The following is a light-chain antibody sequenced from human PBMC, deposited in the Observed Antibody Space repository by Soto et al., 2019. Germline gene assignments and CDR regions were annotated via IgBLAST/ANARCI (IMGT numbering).Light chain of an antibody. CDR1: QSISSW. J-gene: IGKJ4*01. Sequence: DIQMTQSPSTLSASVGDRVTITCRASQSISSWLAWYQQKPGKPPNLLIYKASSLESGVPSRFSGSRSGTEFTLTIRSLQPDDFSTSYCQQYESYPLTFGGGTKVEIK. CDR2: KAS. CDR3: QQYESYPLT. V-gene: IGKV1-5*03.